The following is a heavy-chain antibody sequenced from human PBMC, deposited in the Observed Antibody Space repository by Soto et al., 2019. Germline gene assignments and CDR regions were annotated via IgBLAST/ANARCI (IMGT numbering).Heavy chain of an antibody. V-gene: IGHV1-69*13. Sequence: SVKVSCKASGGTFSSYAISWVRQAPGQGLEWMGGIIPIFGTANYAQKFQGRVTITADESTSTAYMELSSLRSEDKAVYYCARVAILTGYYHNFDCWGQGXLVTVYS. CDR1: GGTFSSYA. D-gene: IGHD3-9*01. CDR2: IIPIFGTA. J-gene: IGHJ4*02. CDR3: ARVAILTGYYHNFDC.